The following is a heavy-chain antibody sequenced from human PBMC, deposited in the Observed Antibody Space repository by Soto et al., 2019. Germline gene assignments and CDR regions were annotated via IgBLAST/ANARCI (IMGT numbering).Heavy chain of an antibody. CDR3: ARDSGRDFWSGYHYYFDY. V-gene: IGHV1-3*01. CDR2: INAGNGNT. J-gene: IGHJ4*02. Sequence: ASVKVSCKASGYTFTSYAMHWVRQAPGQRLEWMGWINAGNGNTKYSQKFQGRVTITRDTSASTAYMELSSLRSEDTAVYYCARDSGRDFWSGYHYYFDYWGQGTLVTVSS. CDR1: GYTFTSYA. D-gene: IGHD3-3*01.